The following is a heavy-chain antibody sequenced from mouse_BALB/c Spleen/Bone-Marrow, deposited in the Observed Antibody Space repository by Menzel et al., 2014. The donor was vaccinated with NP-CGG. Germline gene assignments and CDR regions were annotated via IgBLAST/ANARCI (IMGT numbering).Heavy chain of an antibody. CDR1: GYTFTTYV. V-gene: IGHV1-14*01. CDR3: AKDYGSRNFDY. Sequence: VQLQQPGPELIKPGASVKMSCKASGYTFTTYVIHWVKQKPGQGLEWIGYINPYNDGTKYNEKFKGKATLTSDKSSSTAYMELSSLTSEDSAVYYCAKDYGSRNFDYWGQGTTLTGSS. CDR2: INPYNDGT. J-gene: IGHJ2*01. D-gene: IGHD1-1*01.